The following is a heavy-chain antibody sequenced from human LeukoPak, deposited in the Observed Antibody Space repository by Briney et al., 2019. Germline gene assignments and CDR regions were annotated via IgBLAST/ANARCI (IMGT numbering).Heavy chain of an antibody. CDR2: MNPNSGNT. Sequence: GASVKVSCKASGYTFTSYDINWVRQATGQGLEWMGWMNPNSGNTGYAQKFQGRVTMTRSTSISTASMELSSLRSEDTAVYYCARVGEVAVAGTTAEYFQHWGQGTLVTVSS. V-gene: IGHV1-8*01. J-gene: IGHJ1*01. CDR1: GYTFTSYD. D-gene: IGHD6-19*01. CDR3: ARVGEVAVAGTTAEYFQH.